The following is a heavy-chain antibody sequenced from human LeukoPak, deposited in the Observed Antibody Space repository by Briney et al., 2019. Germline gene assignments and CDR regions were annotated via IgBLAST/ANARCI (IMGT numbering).Heavy chain of an antibody. CDR1: GFTFSSYA. CDR3: AKDQEPYYYDSGGYYDY. CDR2: ISGSGGST. V-gene: IGHV3-23*01. Sequence: GGSLRLSCVASGFTFSSYAMSWVRQAPGKGLEWVSAISGSGGSTYYADSVKGRFTISRDNSKNTLYLQMNSLRAEDTAVYYCAKDQEPYYYDSGGYYDYWGQGTLVTVSS. J-gene: IGHJ4*02. D-gene: IGHD3-22*01.